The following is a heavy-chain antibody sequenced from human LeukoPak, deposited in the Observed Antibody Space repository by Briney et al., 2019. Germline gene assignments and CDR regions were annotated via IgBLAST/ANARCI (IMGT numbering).Heavy chain of an antibody. D-gene: IGHD6-13*01. CDR1: GGSISSSSYY. CDR2: IYYSGST. J-gene: IGHJ4*02. V-gene: IGHV4-39*07. CDR3: ARDLESWDFDY. Sequence: SETLSLTCTVSGGSISSSSYYWGWIRQPPGKGLEWIGSIYYSGSTYYNPSLKSRVTISVDTSKNQFSLQLNSVTPEDTAVYYCARDLESWDFDYWDQGTLVTVSS.